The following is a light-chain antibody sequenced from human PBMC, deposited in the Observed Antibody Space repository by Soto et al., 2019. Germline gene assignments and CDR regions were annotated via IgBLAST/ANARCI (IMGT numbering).Light chain of an antibody. CDR3: QQYKNWPPLT. Sequence: EIVMTQSPATLSVSPGERVTLSCRASQSVSSNLAWYQQKPGQAPRLLIYGASTRATGIPARFSGSGSGTEFTLTIRSLQSEDFAVYYCQQYKNWPPLTFGGGTKVDIK. V-gene: IGKV3-15*01. CDR1: QSVSSN. J-gene: IGKJ4*01. CDR2: GAS.